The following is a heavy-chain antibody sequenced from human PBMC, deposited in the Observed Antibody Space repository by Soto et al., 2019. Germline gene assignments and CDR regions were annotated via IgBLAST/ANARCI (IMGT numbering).Heavy chain of an antibody. J-gene: IGHJ4*02. V-gene: IGHV3-20*01. Sequence: EVQLVVSGGGVVRPGGSMRLSCTASGFTFDDYSMTWVRQIPGKGLEWVSTTNWNGATTAYADSVRGRFTISRDNAKNSLYLQLDTVTAEDTAFYHCPRDSDDSTGYYDYWGQGTLVTVSS. CDR3: PRDSDDSTGYYDY. CDR1: GFTFDDYS. CDR2: TNWNGATT. D-gene: IGHD4-4*01.